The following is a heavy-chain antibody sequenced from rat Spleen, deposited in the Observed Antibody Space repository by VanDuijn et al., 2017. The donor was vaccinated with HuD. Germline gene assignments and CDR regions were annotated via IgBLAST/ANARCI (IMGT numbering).Heavy chain of an antibody. CDR3: ARAGYLRDWYFDF. Sequence: EVQLVESDGGLVQPGRSLKLSCAASGFTFTDFYMAWVRQAPTTGLEWVATISYDGSSTYYRDSVKGRFNISRDDAKSTLYLQMDSLRSEDTATYHCARAGYLRDWYFDFWGPGTMVAVSS. CDR2: ISYDGSST. V-gene: IGHV5-29*01. J-gene: IGHJ1*01. CDR1: GFTFTDFY. D-gene: IGHD2-2*01.